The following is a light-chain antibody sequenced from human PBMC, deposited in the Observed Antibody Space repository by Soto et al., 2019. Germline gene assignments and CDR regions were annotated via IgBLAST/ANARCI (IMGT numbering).Light chain of an antibody. Sequence: DIVLTQSPDSLAVSLGERATINCKSSQSILYSSNNKNYLTWYQQKPGQPPKLLISWASTRESGVPDRFSGSASGTDFTLTISSLHPEDVAVYYCQQYYTTPRTFGEGTKVEIK. CDR2: WAS. V-gene: IGKV4-1*01. CDR3: QQYYTTPRT. CDR1: QSILYSSNNKNY. J-gene: IGKJ1*01.